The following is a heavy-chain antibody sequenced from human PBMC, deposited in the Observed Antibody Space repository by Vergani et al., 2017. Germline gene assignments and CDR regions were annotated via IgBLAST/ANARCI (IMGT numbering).Heavy chain of an antibody. Sequence: EVQLLESGGGLVQPGGSLRLSCAASGFTFSSYAMSWVRQAPGKGLEWVSAISGSGGSTYYADSVKGRFTISRDNSKNTLYLQMNSLRAEDTAVYYCARDRFPWGMVAEPTIYYYFDYWGQGTLVTVSS. CDR3: ARDRFPWGMVAEPTIYYYFDY. V-gene: IGHV3-23*01. CDR1: GFTFSSYA. J-gene: IGHJ4*02. CDR2: ISGSGGST. D-gene: IGHD2-8*01.